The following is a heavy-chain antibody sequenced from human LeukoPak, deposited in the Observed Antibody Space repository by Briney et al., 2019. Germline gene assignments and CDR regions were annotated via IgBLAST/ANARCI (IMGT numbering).Heavy chain of an antibody. CDR3: ARDAAWFGELLDAFDI. D-gene: IGHD3-10*01. Sequence: GGSLRLSCAASGFTFSSYWMSWVRQAPGKGLEWVANIKQDGSEKYYVDSVKGRFTISRDNAKNSLYLRMNSLRAEDTAVYYCARDAAWFGELLDAFDIWGQGTMVTVSS. V-gene: IGHV3-7*03. CDR2: IKQDGSEK. CDR1: GFTFSSYW. J-gene: IGHJ3*02.